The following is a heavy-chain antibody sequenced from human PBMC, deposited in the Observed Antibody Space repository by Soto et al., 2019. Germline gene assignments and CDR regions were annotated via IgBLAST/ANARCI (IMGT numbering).Heavy chain of an antibody. CDR2: INLDDSDT. D-gene: IGHD3-22*01. V-gene: IGHV5-51*01. Sequence: GESLKISCKASGDTFSSFWIAWVRQVPEKGLEWMGTINLDDSDTTYSPSFQGQVTISADKSLNTAYLQWNSLKASDTAMYYCARQIYDSDTGPNFQYYFDSWGQGTPVTVSS. CDR3: ARQIYDSDTGPNFQYYFDS. J-gene: IGHJ4*02. CDR1: GDTFSSFW.